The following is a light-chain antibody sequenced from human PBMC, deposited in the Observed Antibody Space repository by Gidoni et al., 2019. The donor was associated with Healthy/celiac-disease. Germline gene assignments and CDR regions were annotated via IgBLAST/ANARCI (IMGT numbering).Light chain of an antibody. CDR1: QDISNY. CDR2: DAS. CDR3: QQYDNLPPFT. J-gene: IGKJ3*01. V-gene: IGKV1-33*01. Sequence: DLQMTQSPSSLSASVGDRVTITCQASQDISNYLNWYQQKPGKAPKLLIYDASNLETGVPSRFSGSGSGTDFTFTISSLQPEDIATYYCQQYDNLPPFTFGPXTKVDIK.